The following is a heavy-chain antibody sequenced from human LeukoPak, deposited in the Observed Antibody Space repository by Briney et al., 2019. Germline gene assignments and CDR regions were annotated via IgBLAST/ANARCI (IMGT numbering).Heavy chain of an antibody. D-gene: IGHD6-13*01. Sequence: SVKVSCKASGYTFTAYYLHWVRQAPGQGLEWMGYIYPKSSDTNYAQNFQGRVTMTMDTSISTVHMELSRLTSDDTAVYYCARDEAAAKTNALDIWGQGTRVTVSS. V-gene: IGHV1-2*02. CDR2: IYPKSSDT. CDR3: ARDEAAAKTNALDI. CDR1: GYTFTAYY. J-gene: IGHJ3*02.